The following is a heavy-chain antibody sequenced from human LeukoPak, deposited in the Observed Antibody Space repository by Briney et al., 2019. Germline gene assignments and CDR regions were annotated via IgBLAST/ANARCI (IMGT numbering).Heavy chain of an antibody. CDR2: IIPIFGTA. J-gene: IGHJ5*02. D-gene: IGHD1-26*01. V-gene: IGHV1-69*13. CDR3: AREYSGSHNWFDP. CDR1: GGTFSSYA. Sequence: ASVKVSCKASGGTFSSYAISWVRQAPGQGLEWMGGIIPIFGTANYAQKFQGRVTITADESTSTAYMELSSLRSEGTAVYYCAREYSGSHNWFDPWGQGTLVTVSS.